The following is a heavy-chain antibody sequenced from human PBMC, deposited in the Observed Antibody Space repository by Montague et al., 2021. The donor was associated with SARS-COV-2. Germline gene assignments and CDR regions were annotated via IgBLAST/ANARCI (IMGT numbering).Heavy chain of an antibody. CDR3: ARDLAGYYGSGSYGGMDV. CDR1: GGSFSGYD. CDR2: INHSGST. Sequence: SETLSLTCAVYGGSFSGYDWSWIRQSPGKGLEWIGEINHSGSTNYNPSLKSRVTISLDTSKNQFSLKLSSVTAADTAVYYCARDLAGYYGSGSYGGMDVWGQGTTVTVSS. V-gene: IGHV4-34*01. D-gene: IGHD3-10*01. J-gene: IGHJ6*02.